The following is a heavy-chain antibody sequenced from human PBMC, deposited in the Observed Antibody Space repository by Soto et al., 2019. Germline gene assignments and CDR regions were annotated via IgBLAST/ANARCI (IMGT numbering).Heavy chain of an antibody. CDR1: GYTFTSYA. CDR3: ARDATMDEAWGWFDP. CDR2: INAGNGNT. D-gene: IGHD3-10*01. J-gene: IGHJ5*02. V-gene: IGHV1-3*01. Sequence: QVQLVQSGAEVKKPGASVKVSCKASGYTFTSYAMHWVRQAPGQRLEWMGWINAGNGNTKYSQKFQGRVTITRDTSASTADMELSSLRSEDTAVYYCARDATMDEAWGWFDPWGQGTLVTVSS.